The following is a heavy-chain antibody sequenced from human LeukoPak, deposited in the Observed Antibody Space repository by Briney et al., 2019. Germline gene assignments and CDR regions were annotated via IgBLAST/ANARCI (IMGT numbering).Heavy chain of an antibody. CDR3: ARDQGAREATVTTWDY. CDR1: GFTFSSYS. CDR2: ISSSSSYI. J-gene: IGHJ4*02. V-gene: IGHV3-21*01. Sequence: GGSLRLSCAASGFTFSSYSMNWVRQAPGKGLEWVSSISSSSSYIYYADSVKGRFTISRDNAKNSLYLQMNSLRAEDTAVYYCARDQGAREATVTTWDYWGQGTLVTVSS. D-gene: IGHD4-17*01.